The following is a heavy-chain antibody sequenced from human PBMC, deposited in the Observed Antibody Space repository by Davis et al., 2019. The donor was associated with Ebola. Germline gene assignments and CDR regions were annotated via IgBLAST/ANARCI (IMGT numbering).Heavy chain of an antibody. V-gene: IGHV1-18*01. CDR3: ASDYGGNSGYFDY. J-gene: IGHJ4*02. CDR2: ISAYNGNT. CDR1: GYTFTSYG. Sequence: ASVKVSCKASGYTFTSYGISWVRQAPGQGLEWMGWISAYNGNTNYAQKLQGRVTMTTDKSTSTAYMELSSLRSEDTAVYYCASDYGGNSGYFDYWGQGTLVTVSS. D-gene: IGHD4-23*01.